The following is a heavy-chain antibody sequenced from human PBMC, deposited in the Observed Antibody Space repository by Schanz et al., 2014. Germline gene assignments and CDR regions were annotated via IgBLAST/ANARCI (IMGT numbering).Heavy chain of an antibody. V-gene: IGHV3-11*01. CDR3: AKVAPAATYLDS. D-gene: IGHD2-2*01. CDR1: GFTFSDYY. J-gene: IGHJ4*02. Sequence: PGGSLRLSFAVSGFTFSDYYMTRILQAPGKGLEWVSDIRDSGDTTHYADSVKGRFTISRDNAKNSLFLQMNSLSAEDTAVYYCAKVAPAATYLDSWGLGTLVTVSS. CDR2: IRDSGDTT.